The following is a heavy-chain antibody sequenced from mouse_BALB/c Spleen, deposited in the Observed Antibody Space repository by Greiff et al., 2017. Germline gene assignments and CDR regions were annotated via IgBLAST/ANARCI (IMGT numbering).Heavy chain of an antibody. CDR2: ISSGGSYT. Sequence: EVMLVESGGGLVKPGGSLKLSCAASGFTFSSYTMSWVRQTPEKRLEWVATISSGGSYTYYPDSVKGRFTISRDNAKNTLYLQMSSLKSEDTAMYYCTRDSSGAWFAYWGQGTLVTVSA. CDR3: TRDSSGAWFAY. V-gene: IGHV5-6-4*01. CDR1: GFTFSSYT. J-gene: IGHJ3*01. D-gene: IGHD3-1*01.